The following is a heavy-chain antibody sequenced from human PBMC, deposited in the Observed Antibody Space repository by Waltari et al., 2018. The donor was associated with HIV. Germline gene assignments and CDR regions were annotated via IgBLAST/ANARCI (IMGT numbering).Heavy chain of an antibody. CDR2: ISGSGGST. CDR3: AKGCGSGYYYYGMDV. CDR1: GFTFSSYA. V-gene: IGHV3-23*01. J-gene: IGHJ6*02. D-gene: IGHD2-21*01. Sequence: EVQLLEYGGGLVQPEGSLRPSCAALGFTFSSYAMSWVRQAPGKGLEWVSAISGSGGSTYYADSVKGRFTISRDNSKNTLYLQMNSLRAEDTAVYYCAKGCGSGYYYYGMDVWGQGTTVTVSS.